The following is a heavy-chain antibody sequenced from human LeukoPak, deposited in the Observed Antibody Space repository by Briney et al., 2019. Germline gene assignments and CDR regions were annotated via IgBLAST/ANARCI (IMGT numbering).Heavy chain of an antibody. V-gene: IGHV1-18*01. CDR1: GYTFTSYG. Sequence: ASVKVSCKASGYTFTSYGISWVRQAPGQGLEWMGWISAYNGNTNYAQKLQGRVTMTTDTSTSTAYMELRSLRSDDTAVYYCAKDGGGIQLWLPYYYGMDVWGQGTTVTVSS. CDR3: AKDGGGIQLWLPYYYGMDV. J-gene: IGHJ6*02. CDR2: ISAYNGNT. D-gene: IGHD5-18*01.